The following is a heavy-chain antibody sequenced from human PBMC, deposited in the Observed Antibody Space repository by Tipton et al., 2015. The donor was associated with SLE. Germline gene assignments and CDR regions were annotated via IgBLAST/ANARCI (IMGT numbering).Heavy chain of an antibody. D-gene: IGHD5-18*01. CDR2: IYYSGST. CDR3: ASSERGYSYPGSPGVGAFDI. V-gene: IGHV4-59*08. J-gene: IGHJ3*02. Sequence: GLVKPSETLSLTCTVSGGSISSYYWSWIRQPPGKGLEWIGYIYYSGSTNYNPSLKSRVTISVDTSKNQFSLKLSSVTAADTAVYYCASSERGYSYPGSPGVGAFDIWGQGTMVTVSS. CDR1: GGSISSYY.